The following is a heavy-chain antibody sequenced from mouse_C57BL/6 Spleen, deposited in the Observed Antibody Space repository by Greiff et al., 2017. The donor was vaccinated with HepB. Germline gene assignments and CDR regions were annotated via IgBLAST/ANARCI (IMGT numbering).Heavy chain of an antibody. D-gene: IGHD1-1*01. CDR3: ARDASNYYGSSYGYFDV. CDR1: GFTFSDFY. Sequence: EVMLVESGGGLVQSGRSLRLSCATSGFTFSDFYMEWVRQAPGKGLEWIAASRNKANDYTTEYSASVKGRFIVSRDTSQSILYLQMNALRAEETAIYYCARDASNYYGSSYGYFDVWGTGTTVTVSS. J-gene: IGHJ1*03. V-gene: IGHV7-1*01. CDR2: SRNKANDYTT.